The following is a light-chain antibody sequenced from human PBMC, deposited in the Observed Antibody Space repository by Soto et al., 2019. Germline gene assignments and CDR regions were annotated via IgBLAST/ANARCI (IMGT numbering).Light chain of an antibody. CDR3: ASYTSASTLWV. Sequence: QSALTQPASVSGSPGQSITISCTGTSNDVGHYNYVSWYQQHPAKAPKLIIFEVTNRPSGVSHRFSGSKSDNTASLTVSGLQPEDEADYYCASYTSASTLWVFGGGTKPTVL. CDR1: SNDVGHYNY. V-gene: IGLV2-14*01. J-gene: IGLJ3*02. CDR2: EVT.